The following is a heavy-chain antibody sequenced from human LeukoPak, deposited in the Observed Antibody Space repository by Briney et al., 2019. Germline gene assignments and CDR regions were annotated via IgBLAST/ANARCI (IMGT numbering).Heavy chain of an antibody. CDR2: ISNAGGST. CDR3: TKDGLRGYDFDY. CDR1: GFTFSDFA. V-gene: IGHV3-23*01. Sequence: GSLRLSCAASGFTFSDFAMSWVRLAPGQGLKWVATISNAGGSTNFADSVRGRFTISRDNSKSMLYLQMNRLRAEDTALYFCTKDGLRGYDFDYWGQGALVTVSS. D-gene: IGHD5-12*01. J-gene: IGHJ4*02.